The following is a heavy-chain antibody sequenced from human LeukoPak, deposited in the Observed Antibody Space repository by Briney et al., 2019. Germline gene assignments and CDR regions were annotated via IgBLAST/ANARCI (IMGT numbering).Heavy chain of an antibody. CDR1: GYALTELS. D-gene: IGHD6-19*01. Sequence: ASVKVSCKVSGYALTELSMHWVRQAPGKGLEWMGGFDPEDGETIYAQKFQGRVTMTEDTSTDTAYMELSSLRSEDTAVYYCATALIPYSSGWSSVRDYWGQGTLVTVSS. J-gene: IGHJ4*02. CDR2: FDPEDGET. V-gene: IGHV1-24*01. CDR3: ATALIPYSSGWSSVRDY.